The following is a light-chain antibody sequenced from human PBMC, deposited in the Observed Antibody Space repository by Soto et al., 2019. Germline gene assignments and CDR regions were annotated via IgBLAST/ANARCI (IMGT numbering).Light chain of an antibody. V-gene: IGLV2-14*01. CDR2: EVN. CDR1: SSDIGTYEY. J-gene: IGLJ1*01. Sequence: QSALTQPASVSGSPGQSITISCAGSSSDIGTYEYVSWYQQYPGKAPKLMIYEVNYRPSGVSNRFSGSKSGNTASVTISVPQAEDEGDDYYYSLSTNSSTRFVFGTGTKLTVL. CDR3: YSLSTNSSTRFV.